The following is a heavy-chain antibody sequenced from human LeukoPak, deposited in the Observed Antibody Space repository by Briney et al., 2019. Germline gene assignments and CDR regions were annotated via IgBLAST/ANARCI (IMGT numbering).Heavy chain of an antibody. CDR1: GGSISSYY. V-gene: IGHV4-59*01. J-gene: IGHJ5*02. CDR3: ARARNNWFDP. Sequence: PSETLSLTCTVSGGSISSYYWSWIRQPPGKGLEWIGYIYYSGSTNYNPSLKSRVIISVDTSKNQFSLKLSSVTAADTAVYYCARARNNWFDPWGQGTLVTVSS. CDR2: IYYSGST.